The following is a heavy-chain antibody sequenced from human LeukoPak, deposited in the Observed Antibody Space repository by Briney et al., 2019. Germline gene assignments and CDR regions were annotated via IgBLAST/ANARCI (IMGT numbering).Heavy chain of an antibody. CDR2: IYYSGST. J-gene: IGHJ4*02. V-gene: IGHV4-59*12. D-gene: IGHD3-22*01. CDR3: AKDPTDFDSSGQTYFDY. CDR1: GGSISNYY. Sequence: SETLSLTCTVSGGSISNYYWSWIRQPPGKGLEWIGYIYYSGSTNYNPSLKSRVTISVDTSKNHFSLKLSSVTAADTAVYYCAKDPTDFDSSGQTYFDYWGQGTLVTVSS.